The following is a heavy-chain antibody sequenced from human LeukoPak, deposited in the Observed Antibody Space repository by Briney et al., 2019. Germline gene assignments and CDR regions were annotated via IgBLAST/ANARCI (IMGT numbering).Heavy chain of an antibody. V-gene: IGHV2-70*11. J-gene: IGHJ6*02. CDR2: IDWDDDK. D-gene: IGHD4-17*01. CDR3: ARSALMTTVTTGYYYYGMDV. CDR1: GFSLSTSGMC. Sequence: SGPALVKPTQTLTLTCTFSGFSLSTSGMCVSWIRQPPGKALEWLARIDWDDDKYYSTSLKTRLTISKDTSKNQVVLTMTNMDPVDTATYYCARSALMTTVTTGYYYYGMDVWGQGTTVTVSS.